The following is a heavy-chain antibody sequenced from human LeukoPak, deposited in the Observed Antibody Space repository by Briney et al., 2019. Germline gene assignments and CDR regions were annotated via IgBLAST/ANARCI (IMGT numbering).Heavy chain of an antibody. J-gene: IGHJ3*02. CDR2: IYRGGST. V-gene: IGHV3-53*01. Sequence: GGSLRLSCAASGFTVSNNYRSWVRQAPGKGLEWVSVIYRGGSTYYADSVKGRFTVSRDNSKNTLYLQMNSLRVEDTAVYYCARRENSSGYWAFDIWGQGTMVTVS. CDR3: ARRENSSGYWAFDI. CDR1: GFTVSNNY. D-gene: IGHD3-22*01.